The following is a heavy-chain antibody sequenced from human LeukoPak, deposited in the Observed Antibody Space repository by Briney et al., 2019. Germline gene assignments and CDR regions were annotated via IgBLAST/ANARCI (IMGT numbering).Heavy chain of an antibody. J-gene: IGHJ4*02. V-gene: IGHV1-69*04. D-gene: IGHD3-22*01. CDR1: GGTFSSYA. Sequence: GASVKVSCKASGGTFSSYAISWVRQAPGQGLEWMGRIIPILGIANYAQKFQGRVTITADKSTSTAYMELSSLRSEDTAVYYCARDTPSNYYDSSGYTFDYWGQGTLVTASS. CDR2: IIPILGIA. CDR3: ARDTPSNYYDSSGYTFDY.